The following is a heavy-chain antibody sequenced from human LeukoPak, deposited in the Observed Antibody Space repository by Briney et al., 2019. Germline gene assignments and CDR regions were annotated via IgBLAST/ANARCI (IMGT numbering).Heavy chain of an antibody. V-gene: IGHV1-46*01. J-gene: IGHJ4*02. Sequence: GASVKVSCKASGYAFTSYYMHWVRQAPGQGLEWMGIINPTGGSTTYAQKFQGRVTMTRDMSTSTVYMELSSLRSEDTAMYYCARDPEGITPLDYWGQGTLVTVSS. CDR2: INPTGGST. CDR3: ARDPEGITPLDY. D-gene: IGHD4-23*01. CDR1: GYAFTSYY.